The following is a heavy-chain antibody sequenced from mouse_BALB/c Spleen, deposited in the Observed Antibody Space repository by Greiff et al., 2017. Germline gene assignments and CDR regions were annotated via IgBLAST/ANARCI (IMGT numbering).Heavy chain of an antibody. V-gene: IGHV7-3*02. CDR1: GFTFTDYY. J-gene: IGHJ3*01. CDR2: IRNKANGYTT. Sequence: DVHLVESGGGLVQPGGSLRLSCATSGFTFTDYYMSWVRQPPGKALEWLGFIRNKANGYTTEYSASVKGRFTISRDNSQSILYLQMNTLRAEDSATYYCAREGTRWSWFAYWGQGTLVTVSA. CDR3: AREGTRWSWFAY. D-gene: IGHD1-1*02.